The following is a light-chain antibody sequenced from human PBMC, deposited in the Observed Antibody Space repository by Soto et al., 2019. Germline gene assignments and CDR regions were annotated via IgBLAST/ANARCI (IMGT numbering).Light chain of an antibody. CDR2: GAS. J-gene: IGKJ4*01. V-gene: IGKV3-20*01. CDR3: QHYGSSPLT. Sequence: EIVLTQSPGTLSLSPGERATLSCRASQSVSSSYLAWYQQKPGLAPRLLIYGASSRATGIPDRFSCSGSGTDFTLTISRLEPEDFAVYYCQHYGSSPLTFGGGTKVEIK. CDR1: QSVSSSY.